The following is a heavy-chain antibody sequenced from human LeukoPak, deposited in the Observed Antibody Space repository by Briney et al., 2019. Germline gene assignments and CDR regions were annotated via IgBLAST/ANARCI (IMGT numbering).Heavy chain of an antibody. CDR1: GFRISNFW. CDR3: ARRRGLVDTSFQYDLDV. Sequence: GESLTISCTASGFRISNFWIAWVRQMPGKGLECMGVIFPGHSGTRYSPAFQGQVAFSADSGSNSAYLQWNTLKTSDTAVYCCARRRGLVDTSFQYDLDVWGKGTTVIVSS. J-gene: IGHJ6*03. D-gene: IGHD3-10*01. V-gene: IGHV5-51*01. CDR2: IFPGHSGT.